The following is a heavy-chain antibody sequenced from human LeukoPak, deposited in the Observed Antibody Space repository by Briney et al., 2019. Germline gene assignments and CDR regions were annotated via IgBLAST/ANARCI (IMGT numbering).Heavy chain of an antibody. V-gene: IGHV4-4*07. Sequence: PSDTLSLTCAVSGDSISCCYWTWIRQSAEKGLEWIGRVFISGSTNYNPSVQGRVTMSVDRSKSQFSLRLSSVTAADTAVYYCVRQGYNYGAFNAWGQGTLVTVSS. D-gene: IGHD5-18*01. CDR1: GDSISCCY. CDR3: VRQGYNYGAFNA. J-gene: IGHJ4*02. CDR2: VFISGST.